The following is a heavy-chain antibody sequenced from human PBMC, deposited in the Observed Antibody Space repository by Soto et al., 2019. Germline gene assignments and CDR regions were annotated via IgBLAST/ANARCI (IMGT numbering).Heavy chain of an antibody. Sequence: SETLSLTCTVSGGSISNYYWSWIRQPPGKGLEWIGYIYYSGSTNYNPSLKSRVTISVDTSKNQFSLKLSSVTAADTAVYYCARGGYYYGSGSPTTFDYWGRGTRVTVSS. CDR2: IYYSGST. J-gene: IGHJ4*02. D-gene: IGHD3-10*01. CDR3: ARGGYYYGSGSPTTFDY. V-gene: IGHV4-59*01. CDR1: GGSISNYY.